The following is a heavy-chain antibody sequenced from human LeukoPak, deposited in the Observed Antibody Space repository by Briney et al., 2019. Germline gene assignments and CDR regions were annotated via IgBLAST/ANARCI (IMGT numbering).Heavy chain of an antibody. CDR3: AKVAKYYYGSETYYFFEH. V-gene: IGHV3-21*01. D-gene: IGHD3-10*01. CDR1: GFTFSSYS. CDR2: ISSSSIYI. Sequence: GGSLRLSCAASGFTFSSYSMNWVRQAPGKGLEWVSSISSSSIYIYYADSVKGRFTISRDNAKNSLYLQMNSLRAEDTAVYYCAKVAKYYYGSETYYFFEHWGQGTPVTASS. J-gene: IGHJ4*02.